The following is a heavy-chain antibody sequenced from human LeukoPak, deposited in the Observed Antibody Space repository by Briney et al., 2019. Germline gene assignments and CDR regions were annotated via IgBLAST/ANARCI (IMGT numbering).Heavy chain of an antibody. CDR2: ISGSGSGT. V-gene: IGHV3-23*01. CDR1: GFTFSSYG. CDR3: AKDPFSSSYHDY. D-gene: IGHD6-13*01. Sequence: GGTLRLSCAASGFTFSSYGMSWVRQAPGKGLEWVSGISGSGSGTYYADSVKGRFTISRDNSKNTLNLQMNSLRAEDTAVYYCAKDPFSSSYHDYWGQGTLVTVSS. J-gene: IGHJ4*02.